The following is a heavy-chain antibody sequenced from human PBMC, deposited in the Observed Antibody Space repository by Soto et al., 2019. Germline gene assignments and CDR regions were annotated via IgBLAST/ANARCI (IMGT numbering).Heavy chain of an antibody. Sequence: PGGSLRLSCAASGFTFSSYGMHWVRQAPGKGLEWVAVISYDGSNKYYADSVKGRFTISRDNSKNTLYLQMNSLRAEDTAVYYCAKEGVEAANMVRGVIFPYYYYYGMDVWGQGTTVTVSS. CDR1: GFTFSSYG. CDR2: ISYDGSNK. J-gene: IGHJ6*02. D-gene: IGHD3-10*01. CDR3: AKEGVEAANMVRGVIFPYYYYYGMDV. V-gene: IGHV3-30*18.